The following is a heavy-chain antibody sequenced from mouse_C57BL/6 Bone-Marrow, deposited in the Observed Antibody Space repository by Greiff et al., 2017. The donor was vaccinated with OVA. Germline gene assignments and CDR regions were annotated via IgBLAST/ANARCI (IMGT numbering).Heavy chain of an antibody. CDR3: AKGPRV. D-gene: IGHD3-1*01. Sequence: QVQLQQSGAELVRPGTSVKVSCKASGYAFTNYLIEWVKQRPGQGLEWIGVINPGSGGTNYNEKFKGKATLTADKSSSTAYMQLSSLTSEDSAVYFCAKGPRVWGQGPLVTVSA. V-gene: IGHV1-54*01. CDR2: INPGSGGT. J-gene: IGHJ3*01. CDR1: GYAFTNYL.